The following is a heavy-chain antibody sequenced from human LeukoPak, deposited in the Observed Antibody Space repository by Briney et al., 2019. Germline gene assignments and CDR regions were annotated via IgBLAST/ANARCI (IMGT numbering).Heavy chain of an antibody. V-gene: IGHV3-7*01. CDR1: GFTFSNYW. CDR2: IKTDGSEK. D-gene: IGHD3-3*01. CDR3: ARDLDFWSGTMGDY. J-gene: IGHJ4*02. Sequence: GGSLRLSCEGSGFTFSNYWMGWVRQAPGKGLQWVANIKTDGSEKYYVDSVKGRFTISRDNAKNSLYLQMNSLRAEDTAVYYCARDLDFWSGTMGDYWGQGTLVTVSS.